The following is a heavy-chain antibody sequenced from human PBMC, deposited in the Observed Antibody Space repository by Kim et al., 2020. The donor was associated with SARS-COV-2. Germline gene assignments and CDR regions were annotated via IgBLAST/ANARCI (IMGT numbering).Heavy chain of an antibody. V-gene: IGHV1-18*04. CDR1: GYSFSTYS. CDR3: ARIQTYNWFDS. Sequence: ASVKVSCKTSGYSFSTYSLTWVRQAPGQGLEWMGWISTYNGKTNYAQQLQGRVTMTIDSSTSTAYMELRSLTFDDTAMYYCARIQTYNWFDSWGQGTRVT. CDR2: ISTYNGKT. J-gene: IGHJ5*01. D-gene: IGHD5-18*01.